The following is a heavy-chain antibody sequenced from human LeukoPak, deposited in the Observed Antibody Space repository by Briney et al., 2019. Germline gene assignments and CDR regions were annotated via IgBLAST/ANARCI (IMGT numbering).Heavy chain of an antibody. Sequence: GGSLRLSCAASGFTFSSYDMHWVRQATGKGLEWVSAIGTAGDTYYPGSVKGGFTISRENAKNSFYLQMNSLRAGDTAVYYCARGKGARYYYDSSGVDAFDIWGQGTMVTVSS. J-gene: IGHJ3*02. CDR3: ARGKGARYYYDSSGVDAFDI. D-gene: IGHD3-22*01. V-gene: IGHV3-13*01. CDR1: GFTFSSYD. CDR2: IGTAGDT.